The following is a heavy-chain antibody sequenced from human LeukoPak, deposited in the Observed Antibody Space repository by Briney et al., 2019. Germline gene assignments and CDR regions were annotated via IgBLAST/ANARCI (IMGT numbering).Heavy chain of an antibody. CDR1: GFTFSTFA. V-gene: IGHV3-23*01. Sequence: GGSLRLSCAASGFTFSTFAMIWVRQPPGKGLEWVSSIFPSGGEIHYADSVRGRFTISRDNSKSTLSLQVNSLRAEDTAVYYCAKGVGYYTGYSYHYYMDVWGKGTTVTISS. J-gene: IGHJ6*03. CDR2: IFPSGGEI. D-gene: IGHD3-3*01. CDR3: AKGVGYYTGYSYHYYMDV.